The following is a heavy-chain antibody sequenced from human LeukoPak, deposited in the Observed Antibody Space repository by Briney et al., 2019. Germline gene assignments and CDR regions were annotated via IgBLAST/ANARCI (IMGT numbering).Heavy chain of an antibody. V-gene: IGHV1-18*01. Sequence: ASVKVSCKASGGTFSSYVISWVRQAPGQGLEWMGWISAYNGNTNYAQKLQGRVTMTTDTSTSTAYMELRSLRSDDTAVYYCVRMGSGWYYFDYWGQGTLVTVSS. D-gene: IGHD6-19*01. CDR1: GGTFSSYV. J-gene: IGHJ4*02. CDR2: ISAYNGNT. CDR3: VRMGSGWYYFDY.